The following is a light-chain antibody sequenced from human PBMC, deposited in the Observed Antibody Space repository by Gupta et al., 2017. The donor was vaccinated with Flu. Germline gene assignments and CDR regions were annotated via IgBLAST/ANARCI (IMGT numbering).Light chain of an antibody. CDR3: QQKDNIPGT. J-gene: IGKJ1*01. CDR2: WAS. V-gene: IGKV4-1*01. Sequence: DIVLTQSPDSLAVSLVERATLYYTSSQSFLSSSKNAKYLSWYQQKPGQPPKLLIYWASTRESGVPDSFIGSGSGTDFTLTISSRQAEDVAVYYCQQKDNIPGTFGQGTKVEVK. CDR1: QSFLSSSKNAKY.